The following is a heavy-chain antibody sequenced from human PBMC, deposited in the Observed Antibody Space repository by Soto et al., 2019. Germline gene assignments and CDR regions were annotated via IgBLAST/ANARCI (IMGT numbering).Heavy chain of an antibody. CDR2: ISGSGGST. D-gene: IGHD6-19*01. CDR1: GFTFSSYA. J-gene: IGHJ3*02. CDR3: AVTLGGVAGPHDAFDS. Sequence: GGSLRLSCAASGFTFSSYAMSWVRQAPGKGLEWVSAISGSGGSTYYADSVKGRFTISRDNSKNTLYLQRNSLRAEDTAVYYWAVTLGGVAGPHDAFDSWGQGTMVTV. V-gene: IGHV3-23*01.